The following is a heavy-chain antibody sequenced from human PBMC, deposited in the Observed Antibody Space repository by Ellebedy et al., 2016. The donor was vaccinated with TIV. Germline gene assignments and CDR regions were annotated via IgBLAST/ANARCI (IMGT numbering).Heavy chain of an antibody. V-gene: IGHV4-39*01. Sequence: PETLSLTCTVSGDSTSSSTYYWGWIRQPPGNGLEWIRTIYSSWSTYYNPSLKSRVTISVDTSNNQFSLKLSSVTAADTAVYYCARNLVIFTFEKWYFDLWGRGTLVTVSS. D-gene: IGHD3/OR15-3a*01. CDR1: GDSTSSSTYY. J-gene: IGHJ2*01. CDR3: ARNLVIFTFEKWYFDL. CDR2: IYSSWST.